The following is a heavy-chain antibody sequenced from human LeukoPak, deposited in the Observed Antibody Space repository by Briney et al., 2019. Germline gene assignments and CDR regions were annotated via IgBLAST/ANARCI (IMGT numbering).Heavy chain of an antibody. CDR1: GYSFTTYW. J-gene: IGHJ4*02. D-gene: IGHD1-1*01. CDR3: ARRLTTEETFDY. V-gene: IGHV5-51*01. CDR2: IYPGDSDT. Sequence: GESLKISCKGSGYSFTTYWIGWVRQMPGKGLEWMGIIYPGDSDTKDSPSFQGQITISADKSISTAYLQWNSLKASDTAMYYCARRLTTEETFDYWGQGTLVTVSS.